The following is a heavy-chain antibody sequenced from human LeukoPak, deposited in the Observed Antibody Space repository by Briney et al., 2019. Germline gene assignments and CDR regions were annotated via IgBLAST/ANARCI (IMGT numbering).Heavy chain of an antibody. Sequence: PGGSLRLSCAASGFTFSSYAMSRVRQAPGKGLEWVSAISGSGGSTYYADSVKGRFTISRDNSKNTLYLQMNSLRAEDTAVYYCAKELLKYSGSYGQFDYWGQGTLVTVSS. V-gene: IGHV3-23*01. CDR3: AKELLKYSGSYGQFDY. CDR1: GFTFSSYA. J-gene: IGHJ4*02. CDR2: ISGSGGST. D-gene: IGHD1-26*01.